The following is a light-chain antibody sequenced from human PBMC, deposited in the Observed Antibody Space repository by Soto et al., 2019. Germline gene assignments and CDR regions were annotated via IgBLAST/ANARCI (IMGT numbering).Light chain of an antibody. V-gene: IGKV1-6*01. J-gene: IGKJ1*01. CDR2: DVS. Sequence: AIQLTQSPSSLSAFVGDRVTITCRASQGIRSDLGWYQQKPGKAPKLLIYDVSTLQSGVPSRFSGSGSGTDFTLTISSLQPEDFATYYCQHYNSYSRTFGQGTKVEI. CDR3: QHYNSYSRT. CDR1: QGIRSD.